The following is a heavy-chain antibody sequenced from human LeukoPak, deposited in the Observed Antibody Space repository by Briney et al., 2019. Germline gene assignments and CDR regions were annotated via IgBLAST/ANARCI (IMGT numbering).Heavy chain of an antibody. CDR2: IYTSGST. V-gene: IGHV4-4*07. CDR1: GGSLSRYY. Sequence: SESLSLTCTVSGGSLSRYYWSWLRQPAGKGLEWIGRIYTSGSTNYNPSLKSRVTMSVDTSKNQFSLKLSSVTAADTAVYYCARVVPYGSSWNYFDYWGQGTLVTVSS. J-gene: IGHJ4*02. CDR3: ARVVPYGSSWNYFDY. D-gene: IGHD6-13*01.